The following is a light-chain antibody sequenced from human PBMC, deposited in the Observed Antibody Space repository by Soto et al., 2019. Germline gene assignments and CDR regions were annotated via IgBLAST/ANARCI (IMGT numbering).Light chain of an antibody. CDR3: QQYKSYSPT. V-gene: IGKV1-5*01. CDR1: QSISTW. Sequence: DIQMTQSPSTLSASVGDRVIITCRASQSISTWLAWYQQKPGKAPKLLISDASRLQSGVLSRFSGSGSGTDFTLTISSLQPDDFASYYCQQYKSYSPTFGQGTKVEI. J-gene: IGKJ1*01. CDR2: DAS.